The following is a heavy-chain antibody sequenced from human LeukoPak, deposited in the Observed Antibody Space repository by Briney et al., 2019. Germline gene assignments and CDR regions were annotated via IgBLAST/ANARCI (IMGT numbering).Heavy chain of an antibody. Sequence: ASVKVSCKASGYTFTSYGISWVRQAPGQGLEWMGWISAYNGNTNYAQKLQGRVTMTTDTSTSTAYMELRSLRSDDTAVHYCARGVSYYGSGSYEDYWGQGTLVTVSS. CDR3: ARGVSYYGSGSYEDY. CDR1: GYTFTSYG. D-gene: IGHD3-10*01. CDR2: ISAYNGNT. J-gene: IGHJ4*02. V-gene: IGHV1-18*04.